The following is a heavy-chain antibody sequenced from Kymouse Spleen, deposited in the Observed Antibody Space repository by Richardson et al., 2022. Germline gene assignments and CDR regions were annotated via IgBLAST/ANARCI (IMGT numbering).Heavy chain of an antibody. Sequence: QVQLQESGPGLVKPSETLSLTCTVSGGSVSSGSYYWSWIRQPPGKGLEWIGYIYYSGSTNYNPSLKSRVTISVDTSKNQFSLKLSSVTAADTAVYYCARDSSSWDYWGQGTLVTVSS. CDR2: IYYSGST. CDR3: ARDSSSWDY. J-gene: IGHJ4*02. CDR1: GGSVSSGSYY. V-gene: IGHV4-61*01. D-gene: IGHD6-13*01.